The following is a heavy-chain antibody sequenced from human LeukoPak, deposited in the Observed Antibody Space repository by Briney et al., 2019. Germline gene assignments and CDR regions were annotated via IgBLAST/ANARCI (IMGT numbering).Heavy chain of an antibody. CDR3: ARNPAYCTSTSCYNDY. D-gene: IGHD2-2*02. Sequence: ASVKVSCKVSGYTLTELSMHWVRQAPGKGLEWMGGFDPEDGETIYAQKFQGRVTMTEDTSTDTAYMELSSLRSEDTAVYYCARNPAYCTSTSCYNDYWGQGTLVTVSS. J-gene: IGHJ4*02. V-gene: IGHV1-24*01. CDR2: FDPEDGET. CDR1: GYTLTELS.